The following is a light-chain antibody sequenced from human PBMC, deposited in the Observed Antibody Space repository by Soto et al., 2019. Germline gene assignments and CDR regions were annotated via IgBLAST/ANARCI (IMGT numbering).Light chain of an antibody. CDR3: QQYDTYWT. CDR1: QGISSW. V-gene: IGKV1D-16*01. CDR2: AAS. J-gene: IGKJ1*01. Sequence: DIQMTQSPSSVSASVGDRVTITCRASQGISSWLAWYQQKPGEAPKLLIYAASTLYGGVPSRFSGSGSGTEFTLTISSLQPDDFATYYCQQYDTYWTFGQGTKVDIK.